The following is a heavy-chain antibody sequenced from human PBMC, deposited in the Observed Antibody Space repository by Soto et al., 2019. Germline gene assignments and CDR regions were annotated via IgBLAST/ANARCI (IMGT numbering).Heavy chain of an antibody. CDR3: VRGMNPLF. Sequence: GGSLRLSCAASGFTLRTYTMNWVRQAPGKGLEWVSSISISSSDRYYADSVRGRFTISRDNAKNALYLQMNSLRADDTEVYFCVRGMNPLFGGQGTLVTVSS. V-gene: IGHV3-21*06. CDR2: ISISSSDR. CDR1: GFTLRTYT. J-gene: IGHJ4*01.